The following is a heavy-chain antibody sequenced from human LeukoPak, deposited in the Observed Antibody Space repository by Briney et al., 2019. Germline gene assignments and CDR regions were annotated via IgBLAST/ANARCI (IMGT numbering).Heavy chain of an antibody. J-gene: IGHJ4*02. D-gene: IGHD3-22*01. Sequence: GGSLRLSCAASGFTVSSNYMSWVRQAPGKGLEWVSVIYSGGSTYYADSVKGRFTISRDNSKNTLYLQMNSLRAEDTAVYYCARGHPDYYDSSGYYPYLIQDYWGQGTLVTVSS. CDR3: ARGHPDYYDSSGYYPYLIQDY. CDR1: GFTVSSNY. CDR2: IYSGGST. V-gene: IGHV3-53*01.